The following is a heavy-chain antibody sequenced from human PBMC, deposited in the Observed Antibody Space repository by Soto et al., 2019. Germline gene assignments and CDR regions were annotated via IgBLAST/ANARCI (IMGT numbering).Heavy chain of an antibody. Sequence: QVQLVQSGAEVKKPGASVKLSCKASGYTFINYYIHWVRQAPGQGLEWMGIFNPTSGSTNYAQKCQGRDTLTMDTSTRTVYMELSSLRFDDTAVYYCARDLAAGDYWGQGTLVTVSS. CDR3: ARDLAAGDY. CDR2: FNPTSGST. J-gene: IGHJ4*02. D-gene: IGHD6-13*01. CDR1: GYTFINYY. V-gene: IGHV1-46*01.